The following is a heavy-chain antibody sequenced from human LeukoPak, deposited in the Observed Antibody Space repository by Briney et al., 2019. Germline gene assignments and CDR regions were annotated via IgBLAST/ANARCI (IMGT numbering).Heavy chain of an antibody. CDR1: GGSISSGGYY. V-gene: IGHV4-30-2*01. J-gene: IGHJ4*02. CDR2: IYHSGST. Sequence: SETLSLTCTVSGGSISSGGYYWSWIRQPPGKGLEWIGYIYHSGSTYYNPSLKSRVTISVDRSKNQFSLKLSSVTAADTAVYYCARWDCSSTSCYGGPYYFDYWGQGTLVTVSS. CDR3: ARWDCSSTSCYGGPYYFDY. D-gene: IGHD2-2*01.